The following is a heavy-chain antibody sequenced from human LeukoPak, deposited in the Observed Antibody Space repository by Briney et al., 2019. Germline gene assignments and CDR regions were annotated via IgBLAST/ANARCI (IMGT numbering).Heavy chain of an antibody. CDR3: ARERNFYYFDY. CDR2: ITGDCNYI. Sequence: GGSLRLSCAASGFTFNDYTMTWVRQAPGKGLEWVTSITGDCNYIFYADSVKGRFTISRDNAQNSLFLELNSLRGEDTAVYYCARERNFYYFDYWGQGALVTVSS. V-gene: IGHV3-21*01. J-gene: IGHJ4*02. D-gene: IGHD3-3*01. CDR1: GFTFNDYT.